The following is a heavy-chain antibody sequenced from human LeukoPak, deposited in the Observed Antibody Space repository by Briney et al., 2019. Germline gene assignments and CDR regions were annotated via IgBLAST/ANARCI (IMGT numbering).Heavy chain of an antibody. V-gene: IGHV3-23*01. Sequence: GGSLRLSCAASGFTFSSYAMSWVRQAPGKGLEWVSAISSSGGRTSYVDSVKGRFTISRDNSKSTLYLQLNSLRAEDTAVYNCAKFASASCCQSAFDIWGQGTMVTVSS. CDR1: GFTFSSYA. J-gene: IGHJ3*02. D-gene: IGHD2-2*01. CDR2: ISSSGGRT. CDR3: AKFASASCCQSAFDI.